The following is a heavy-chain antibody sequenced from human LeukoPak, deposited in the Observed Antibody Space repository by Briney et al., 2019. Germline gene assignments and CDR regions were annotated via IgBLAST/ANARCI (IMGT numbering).Heavy chain of an antibody. CDR3: ARDGYGDYYFEY. V-gene: IGHV4-4*07. CDR2: FYTSGST. J-gene: IGHJ4*02. Sequence: SETLSLTCSVSGGSISSYYWSWIRQPAGKGLEWIGRFYTSGSTNYNPSLKSRVTMSVDTSKNQLPLKLSSVTAADTAVYYCARDGYGDYYFEYWGQGTLVTVSS. CDR1: GGSISSYY. D-gene: IGHD4-17*01.